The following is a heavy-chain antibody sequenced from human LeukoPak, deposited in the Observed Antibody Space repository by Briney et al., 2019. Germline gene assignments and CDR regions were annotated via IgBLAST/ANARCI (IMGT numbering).Heavy chain of an antibody. CDR2: IYYSGST. CDR3: ARERRLSGSYTRRPFDP. Sequence: SETLSLTCTVSGGSISSGGYYWSWIRQHPRKGLEWIGYIYYSGSTYYNPSLKSRVTMSVDTSKNQFSLKLSSVTAADTAVYYCARERRLSGSYTRRPFDPWGQGTLVTVTS. D-gene: IGHD1-26*01. J-gene: IGHJ5*02. V-gene: IGHV4-31*03. CDR1: GGSISSGGYY.